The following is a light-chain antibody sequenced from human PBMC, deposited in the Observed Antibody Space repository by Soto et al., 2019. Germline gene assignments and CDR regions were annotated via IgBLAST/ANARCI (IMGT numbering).Light chain of an antibody. Sequence: NFMLTQPHSVSESPGKTVTISCTRSSGSIASNYVQWYQQRPGSAPTTVIYADNQRPSGVPDRFSGSIDSSSNSASLTISGLKTEDEADYYCQSYDSSNPHVVFGGGTKVTVL. CDR2: ADN. CDR3: QSYDSSNPHVV. CDR1: SGSIASNY. J-gene: IGLJ2*01. V-gene: IGLV6-57*04.